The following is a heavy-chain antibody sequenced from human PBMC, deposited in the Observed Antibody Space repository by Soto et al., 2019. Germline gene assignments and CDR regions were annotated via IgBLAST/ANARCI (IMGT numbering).Heavy chain of an antibody. CDR3: ARLPKGSLVTA. CDR1: GFRFSEHS. J-gene: IGHJ4*02. V-gene: IGHV3-48*02. Sequence: LVESGGGLVYPGGSLTLSCVGSGFRFSEHSMNWVRQAPGKGLQWVSYISSNGDITYYADSVKGRFTVSRDNANNALFLQMNSLRDDDTATYYCARLPKGSLVTAWGQGARVTVSS. CDR2: ISSNGDIT. D-gene: IGHD2-21*02.